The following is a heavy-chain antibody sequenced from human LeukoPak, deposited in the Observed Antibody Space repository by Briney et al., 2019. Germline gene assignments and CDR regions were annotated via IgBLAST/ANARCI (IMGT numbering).Heavy chain of an antibody. V-gene: IGHV1-58*01. Sequence: SVKVSCKASGFTFTSSAVQWVRQARGQRLEWIGWIVVGSGNTNYAQKFQERVTITRDMPTSTAYTELSSLRSEDTAVYYCAAFRFDESYYDILTGYYTTYYFDYWGQGTLVTVSS. J-gene: IGHJ4*02. CDR3: AAFRFDESYYDILTGYYTTYYFDY. CDR2: IVVGSGNT. CDR1: GFTFTSSA. D-gene: IGHD3-9*01.